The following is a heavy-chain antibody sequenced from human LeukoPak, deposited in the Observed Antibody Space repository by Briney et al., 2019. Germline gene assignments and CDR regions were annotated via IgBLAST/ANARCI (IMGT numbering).Heavy chain of an antibody. D-gene: IGHD3-22*01. CDR2: INYSGST. CDR1: GGSFSGYY. Sequence: PSETLSLTCAVYGGSFSGYYWSWIRQPPGKGLEWIGEINYSGSTNYNPSLKSRVTISVDTSKNQFSLRLSSVTAADTAVYYCARVGGITMIVVLIGDAFDIWGQGTMVTVSS. V-gene: IGHV4-34*01. J-gene: IGHJ3*02. CDR3: ARVGGITMIVVLIGDAFDI.